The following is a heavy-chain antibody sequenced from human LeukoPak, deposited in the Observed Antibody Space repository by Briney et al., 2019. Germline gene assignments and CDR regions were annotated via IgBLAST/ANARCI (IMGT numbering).Heavy chain of an antibody. CDR1: GFTFSSYA. D-gene: IGHD6-19*01. J-gene: IGHJ4*02. CDR3: AREGSGSDY. CDR2: ISSSSSYI. Sequence: GGSLRLSCAASGFTFSSYAMSWVRQAPGKGLEWVSSISSSSSYIYYADSVKGRFTISRDNAKNSLYLQMNSLRAEDTAVYYCAREGSGSDYWGQGTLVTVSS. V-gene: IGHV3-21*01.